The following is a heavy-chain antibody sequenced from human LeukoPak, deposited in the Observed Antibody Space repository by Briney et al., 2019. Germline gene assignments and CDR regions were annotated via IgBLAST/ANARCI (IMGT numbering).Heavy chain of an antibody. J-gene: IGHJ5*02. CDR1: GGSISSYY. D-gene: IGHD6-19*01. CDR3: ARRGESSGWYSRWFDP. Sequence: SETLSLTCTVSGGSISSYYWSWIRQPPGKGLEWIGYIYTSGSTNYNPSLKSRVTISVDTSKNQFSLKLSSVTAADTAVYYCARRGESSGWYSRWFDPWGQGALVTVSS. V-gene: IGHV4-4*09. CDR2: IYTSGST.